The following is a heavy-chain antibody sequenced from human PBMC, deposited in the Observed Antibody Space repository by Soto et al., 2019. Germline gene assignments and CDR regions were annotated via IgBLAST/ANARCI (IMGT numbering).Heavy chain of an antibody. CDR3: ARDRGYCSGGSCYVDY. J-gene: IGHJ4*02. Sequence: QVQLQESGPGLVKPSQTLSLTCTVSGGSISSGGYYWSWIRQHPGKGLEWIGYIYYSGSTYYNPSLTSRVTISVDTSKNQFSLKLSSVTAVDTAVYYCARDRGYCSGGSCYVDYWGQGTLVTVSS. CDR2: IYYSGST. CDR1: GGSISSGGYY. D-gene: IGHD2-15*01. V-gene: IGHV4-31*03.